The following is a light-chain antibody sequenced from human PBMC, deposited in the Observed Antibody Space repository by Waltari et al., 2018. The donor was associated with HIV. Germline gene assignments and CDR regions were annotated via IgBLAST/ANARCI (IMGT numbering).Light chain of an antibody. CDR2: GAS. V-gene: IGKV3-20*01. CDR1: QSVSDSY. Sequence: ELVLTQSPGTLSLSPGERATIFCRASQSVSDSYLVWYQQKPGQAPRLLIYGASNRAPGIPDRFSGSGSGTDFTLTISRLDPEDFAVYYCQQFAGSVWTFGQGTRVEIK. CDR3: QQFAGSVWT. J-gene: IGKJ1*01.